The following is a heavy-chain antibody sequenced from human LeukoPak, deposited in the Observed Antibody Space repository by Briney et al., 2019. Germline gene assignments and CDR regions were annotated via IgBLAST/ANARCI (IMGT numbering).Heavy chain of an antibody. CDR1: GFSFSSYG. V-gene: IGHV3-23*01. CDR2: ISGSGANT. Sequence: GGSLRLSCVASGFSFSSYGMGWVRQAPGKGLEWVSVISGSGANTYYADSVRGRFTISRDRSRNTLYLQMNTLRAEDTAVYYCARAGSRYYYYYYGMDVWGQGTTVTVSS. CDR3: ARAGSRYYYYYYGMDV. J-gene: IGHJ6*02.